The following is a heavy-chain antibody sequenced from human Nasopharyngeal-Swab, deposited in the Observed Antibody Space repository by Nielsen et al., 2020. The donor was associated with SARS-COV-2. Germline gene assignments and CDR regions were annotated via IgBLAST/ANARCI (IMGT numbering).Heavy chain of an antibody. CDR3: ARGLWQSSSPWTYYYYYMDV. CDR1: GGSISSYY. J-gene: IGHJ6*03. V-gene: IGHV4-59*01. D-gene: IGHD6-6*01. Sequence: SETLSLTCTVSGGSISSYYWSWIRQPPGKGLEWIGYIYYSGSTNYNPSLKSRVTISVDTSKNQFSLKLSSVTAADTAVYYCARGLWQSSSPWTYYYYYMDVWGKGTTVTVSS. CDR2: IYYSGST.